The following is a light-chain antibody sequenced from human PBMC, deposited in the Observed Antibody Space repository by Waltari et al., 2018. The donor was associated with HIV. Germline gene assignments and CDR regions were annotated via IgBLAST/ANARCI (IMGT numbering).Light chain of an antibody. CDR1: SLRKYF. CDR2: GEN. Sequence: SSEVTQDPTVSVAVGQTVRITCQGDSLRKYFPSWYQQKPGQAPVLVIYGENNRPTGIPDRFSGSTSGNTVSLIITGAQAEDEAEYYCNSRDSSGNRLVVFGGGTKLTVL. CDR3: NSRDSSGNRLVV. J-gene: IGLJ2*01. V-gene: IGLV3-19*01.